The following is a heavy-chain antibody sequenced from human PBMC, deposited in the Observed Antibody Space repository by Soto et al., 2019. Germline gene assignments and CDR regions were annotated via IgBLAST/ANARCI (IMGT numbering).Heavy chain of an antibody. CDR1: GTSISGYY. CDR2: ISHTGTT. V-gene: IGHV4-59*01. D-gene: IGHD6-19*01. J-gene: IGHJ6*02. Sequence: SLTCTVSGTSISGYYWSWVRHPPGKGLEWIGYISHTGTTDYRASLKGRVNLSLDTSANSFSLKLGSVTPADTALYYCARGRKVEQWVSSGRGGGMDVWGQGTTVTVYS. CDR3: ARGRKVEQWVSSGRGGGMDV.